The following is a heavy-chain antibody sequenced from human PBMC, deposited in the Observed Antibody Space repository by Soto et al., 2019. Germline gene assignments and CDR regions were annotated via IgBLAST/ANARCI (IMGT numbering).Heavy chain of an antibody. V-gene: IGHV1-69*13. Sequence: ASVKVSSKASRGTFSSSAITSVRQAPGQKVERMGGIIPIFGTANYVQKFQGRVTITADESTSTAYMELSSLRSEDTAVYYCARELRGYYFWSGYPKPSYYYYGMDVWGQGTTVTVSS. CDR2: IIPIFGTA. CDR3: ARELRGYYFWSGYPKPSYYYYGMDV. D-gene: IGHD3-3*01. J-gene: IGHJ6*02. CDR1: RGTFSSSA.